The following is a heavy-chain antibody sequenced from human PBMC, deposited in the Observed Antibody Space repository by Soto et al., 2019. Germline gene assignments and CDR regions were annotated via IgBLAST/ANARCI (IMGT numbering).Heavy chain of an antibody. J-gene: IGHJ6*02. Sequence: SETLSLTCTVPGGSIRSGGYYWSWVRQNPRKGLEWIGNIYYSGNTYYNPSLKSRLTISVDTSKNQFSLNLSSVTAADTAVYYCARDRLMATAGTARHYFGLDVWGQGTTVT. CDR3: ARDRLMATAGTARHYFGLDV. D-gene: IGHD5-18*01. CDR2: IYYSGNT. CDR1: GGSIRSGGYY. V-gene: IGHV4-31*03.